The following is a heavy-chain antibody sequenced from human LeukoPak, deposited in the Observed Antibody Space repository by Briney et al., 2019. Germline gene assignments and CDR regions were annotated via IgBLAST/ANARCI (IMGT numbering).Heavy chain of an antibody. V-gene: IGHV3-23*01. J-gene: IGHJ3*02. Sequence: GGSLRLSCAASGFTFSSYAMSWVRQAPGKGLEWVSAISGSGGSTYYADSVKGRFTISRDNSKNTLCLQMNSLRAEDTAVYYCAKTYYDFWSPDAFDIWGQGTMVTVSS. CDR1: GFTFSSYA. D-gene: IGHD3-3*01. CDR2: ISGSGGST. CDR3: AKTYYDFWSPDAFDI.